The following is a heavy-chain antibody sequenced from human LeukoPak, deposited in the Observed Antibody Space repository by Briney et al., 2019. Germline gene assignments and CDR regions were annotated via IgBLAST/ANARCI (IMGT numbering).Heavy chain of an antibody. D-gene: IGHD6-13*01. V-gene: IGHV3-11*06. CDR3: ARGASSSWYPEYFQH. Sequence: SLKGRFTISRDDAKNSLYLQMNSLRPEDTAVYYCARGASSSWYPEYFQHWGQGALVTVSS. J-gene: IGHJ1*01.